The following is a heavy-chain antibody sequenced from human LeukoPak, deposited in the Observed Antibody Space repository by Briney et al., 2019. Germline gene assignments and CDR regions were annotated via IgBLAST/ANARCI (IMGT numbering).Heavy chain of an antibody. Sequence: GGSLRLSCTASGFTFSSYAMSWVRQAPGKGLEWVSAISCSGGSTYYAHSVKGRFTISRDNSKNTLYLQMNSLRAEDTAVYYCAKELAVAGTLYYFDYWGQGTLVTVSS. CDR3: AKELAVAGTLYYFDY. J-gene: IGHJ4*02. CDR2: ISCSGGST. D-gene: IGHD6-19*01. CDR1: GFTFSSYA. V-gene: IGHV3-23*01.